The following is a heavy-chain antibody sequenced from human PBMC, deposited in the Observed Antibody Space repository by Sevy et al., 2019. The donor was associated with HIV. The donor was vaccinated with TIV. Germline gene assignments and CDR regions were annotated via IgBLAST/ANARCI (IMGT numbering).Heavy chain of an antibody. CDR3: ARSRWGAYYDSSITFKPADY. D-gene: IGHD3-22*01. J-gene: IGHJ4*02. CDR2: IGGSGDGI. V-gene: IGHV3-23*01. CDR1: GFDFGNYP. Sequence: GGSLRLSCAASGFDFGNYPISWVRQSPGKGLEWISVIGGSGDGIKYADSVKGRFTISRDSSKNTLFLQMNSLRVEDTAVYYCARSRWGAYYDSSITFKPADYWGQGTLVTVSS.